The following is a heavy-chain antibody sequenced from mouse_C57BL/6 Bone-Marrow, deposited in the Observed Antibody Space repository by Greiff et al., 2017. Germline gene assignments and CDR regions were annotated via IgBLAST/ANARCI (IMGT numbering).Heavy chain of an antibody. J-gene: IGHJ3*01. CDR2: IHPGDGDT. CDR3: DRYDYMAY. V-gene: IGHV1-74*01. Sequence: QVQLQQPGAELVKPGASVKLSCKASGYTITGYCMHWVKQRPGQGLEWIGRIHPGDGDTNYTPKFQGKATLTADKSSNTAYLQLSSLTSEDSAVDYCDRYDYMAYWGQGTLVTVSA. D-gene: IGHD2-4*01. CDR1: GYTITGYC.